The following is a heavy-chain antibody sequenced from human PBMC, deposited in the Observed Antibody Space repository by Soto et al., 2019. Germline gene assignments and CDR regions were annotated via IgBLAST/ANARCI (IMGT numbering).Heavy chain of an antibody. CDR2: INPNSGGT. D-gene: IGHD6-25*01. Sequence: GASVKVSGKASGYTFTGYYMHWVRQAPGQGLEWMGWINPNSGGTNYAQKFQGRVTMTRDTSISTAYMELSRLRSDDTAVYYCARTRLKYSSGTTKKNWFDPWGQGTLVTVSS. V-gene: IGHV1-2*02. CDR1: GYTFTGYY. CDR3: ARTRLKYSSGTTKKNWFDP. J-gene: IGHJ5*02.